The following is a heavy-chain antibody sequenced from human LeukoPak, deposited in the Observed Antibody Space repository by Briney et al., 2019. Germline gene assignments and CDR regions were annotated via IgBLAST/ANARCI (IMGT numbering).Heavy chain of an antibody. V-gene: IGHV3-30*03. D-gene: IGHD6-6*01. J-gene: IGHJ6*03. CDR2: ISYDGSNQ. CDR3: ARDGAARLLRYYYYMDL. CDR1: EFTFSSYG. Sequence: PGRSLRLSCAASEFTFSSYGMHWVRQAPGKGLEWVAVISYDGSNQNYADSVKGRFTISRDNSDNTQFLEMNSLRPEDTAVYYCARDGAARLLRYYYYMDLWGKGTTVTVSS.